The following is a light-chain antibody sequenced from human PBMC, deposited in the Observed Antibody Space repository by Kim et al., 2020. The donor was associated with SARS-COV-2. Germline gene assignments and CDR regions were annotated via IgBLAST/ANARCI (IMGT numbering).Light chain of an antibody. Sequence: AAVGDRVTITCRASQGIRNYLAWYQQKPGKVPKLLIYAASTLQSEVPSRISGSGSGTDFTLTISSLQPEDVATYYCQKYNSVPLTFGGGTKVDIK. CDR2: AAS. V-gene: IGKV1-27*01. CDR1: QGIRNY. J-gene: IGKJ4*01. CDR3: QKYNSVPLT.